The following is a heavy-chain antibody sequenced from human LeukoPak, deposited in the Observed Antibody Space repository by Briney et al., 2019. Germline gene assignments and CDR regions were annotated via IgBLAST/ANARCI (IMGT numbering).Heavy chain of an antibody. D-gene: IGHD4-17*01. J-gene: IGHJ4*02. CDR2: IYYSGST. Sequence: PSETLSLTCTVSGGSISSGGYYWSWIRQHPGKGLEWIGYIYYSGSTYYNPSLESRVTISLDTSQNQFSLRLNSVTAADTAVYYCARLPSGDNGGYFDYWGQGTLVTVSS. CDR1: GGSISSGGYY. V-gene: IGHV4-31*03. CDR3: ARLPSGDNGGYFDY.